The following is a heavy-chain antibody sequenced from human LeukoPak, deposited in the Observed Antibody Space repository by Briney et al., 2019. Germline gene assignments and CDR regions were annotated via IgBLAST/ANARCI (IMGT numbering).Heavy chain of an antibody. J-gene: IGHJ3*02. CDR3: VFSMVRGVEDAFDI. D-gene: IGHD3-10*01. CDR1: GFTFSSYA. CDR2: ISGSGGST. V-gene: IGHV3-23*01. Sequence: GGSLRLSCAASGFTFSSYAMSWVRQAPGKGLEWVSAISGSGGSTYYADSVKGRFTISRGNSKNTLYLQMNSLRAEDTAVYYCVFSMVRGVEDAFDIWGQGTMVTVSS.